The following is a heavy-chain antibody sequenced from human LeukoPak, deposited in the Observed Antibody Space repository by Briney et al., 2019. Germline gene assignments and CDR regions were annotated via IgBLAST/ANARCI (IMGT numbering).Heavy chain of an antibody. J-gene: IGHJ3*02. CDR2: MNPNKDNT. CDR1: GYTFTIYD. Sequence: GASVKVSCKASGYTFTIYDINWVRQATGQGLEWMGWMNPNKDNTGYAQKFQGRVTMTRNTSISTAYMELSSLRSEDTAVYYCARASGAVDAFDIWGQGTMVTVSS. D-gene: IGHD3-3*01. CDR3: ARASGAVDAFDI. V-gene: IGHV1-8*01.